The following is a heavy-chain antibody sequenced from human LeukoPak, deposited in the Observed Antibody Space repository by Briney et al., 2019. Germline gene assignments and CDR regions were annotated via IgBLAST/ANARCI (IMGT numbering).Heavy chain of an antibody. V-gene: IGHV4-59*01. CDR1: GGSISSYY. D-gene: IGHD3-3*01. J-gene: IGHJ3*02. CDR3: ARVGLQLWSGRAFDI. CDR2: IYYSGST. Sequence: SETLSLACTVSGGSISSYYWSWIRQPPGKGLEWIGYIYYSGSTNYNPSLKSRVTISVDTSKNQFSLKLSSVTAADTAVYYCARVGLQLWSGRAFDIWGQGTMVTVSS.